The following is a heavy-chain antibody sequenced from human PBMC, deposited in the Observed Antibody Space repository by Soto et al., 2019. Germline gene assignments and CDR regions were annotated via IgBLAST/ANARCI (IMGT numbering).Heavy chain of an antibody. CDR3: AKMSTLTGGPAGYYYYGMDV. CDR1: GFTFSSYA. CDR2: ISGSGGST. V-gene: IGHV3-23*01. J-gene: IGHJ6*02. Sequence: EVQLLESGGGLVQPGGSLRLSCAASGFTFSSYAMSWVRQAPGKGLEWVSAISGSGGSTYYADSVKGRFTISRDNSKNTLYLQLNSLRAEDTAVYYCAKMSTLTGGPAGYYYYGMDVWGQGTTVTVSS. D-gene: IGHD2-2*01.